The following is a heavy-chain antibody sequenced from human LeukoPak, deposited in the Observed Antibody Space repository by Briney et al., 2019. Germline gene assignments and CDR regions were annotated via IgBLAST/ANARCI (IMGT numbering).Heavy chain of an antibody. Sequence: PGGSLRLSCAASGFTFSSYAMSWVRQAPGKGLEWVSAISGSGGSTYYADSVKGRFTISRDNSKNTRYLQMNSLRAEDTAVYYCAKVNCSSTSCYRGAFDIWGQGTMVTVSS. V-gene: IGHV3-23*01. CDR2: ISGSGGST. J-gene: IGHJ3*02. CDR1: GFTFSSYA. CDR3: AKVNCSSTSCYRGAFDI. D-gene: IGHD2-2*02.